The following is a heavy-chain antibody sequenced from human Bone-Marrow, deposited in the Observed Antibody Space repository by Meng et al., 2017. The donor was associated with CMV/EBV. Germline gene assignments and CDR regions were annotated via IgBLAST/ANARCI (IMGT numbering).Heavy chain of an antibody. CDR1: GFTFSSYS. Sequence: GESLKISCAASGFTFSSYSMNWVRQAPGKGLEWVSYISSSSSTIYYADSVKGRFTISRDNAKNSLYLQMNSLRAEDTAVYYCARLGWSSVDYWGQGTLVTVSS. CDR2: ISSSSSTI. J-gene: IGHJ4*02. V-gene: IGHV3-48*04. CDR3: ARLGWSSVDY. D-gene: IGHD2-15*01.